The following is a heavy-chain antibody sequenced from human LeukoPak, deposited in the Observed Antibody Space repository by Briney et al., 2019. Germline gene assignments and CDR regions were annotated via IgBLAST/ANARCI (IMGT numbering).Heavy chain of an antibody. V-gene: IGHV3-64*01. J-gene: IGHJ4*02. CDR3: ARGTRGFDY. Sequence: GGSLRLSCAASGFTFSSYAMHWVRQAPGKGLEYVSAISSNGGSTYYAISVKGRFTISRDNSKNTLYLQMGSLRAEDMAVYYCARGTRGFDYWGQGTLVTVSS. CDR2: ISSNGGST. D-gene: IGHD3-10*01. CDR1: GFTFSSYA.